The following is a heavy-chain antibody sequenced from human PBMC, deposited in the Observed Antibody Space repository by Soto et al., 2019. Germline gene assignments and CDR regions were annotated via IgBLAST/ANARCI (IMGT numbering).Heavy chain of an antibody. V-gene: IGHV1-69*13. Sequence: SVKVSCKASGGTFSSYAISWVRQAPGQGLEWMGGIIPIFGTANYAQKFQGRVTITADESTSTAYMELSSLRSEDTAVYYCATEGAGLYYFDYWGQGTPATVSS. CDR3: ATEGAGLYYFDY. D-gene: IGHD6-19*01. CDR2: IIPIFGTA. CDR1: GGTFSSYA. J-gene: IGHJ4*02.